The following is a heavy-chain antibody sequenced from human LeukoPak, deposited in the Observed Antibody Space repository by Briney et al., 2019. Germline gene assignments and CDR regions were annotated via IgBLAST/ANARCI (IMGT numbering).Heavy chain of an antibody. CDR3: ARGLGSGSYHFDY. CDR2: INPNSGGA. J-gene: IGHJ4*02. Sequence: ASVKVSCKASGYTLTSYYIHWVRQAPGQGLEWTGSINPNSGGANYAQKFRGRVPMTRDTSISTAYMELRTLTSDDTAVYYCARGLGSGSYHFDYWGQGALVTVSS. V-gene: IGHV1-2*02. CDR1: GYTLTSYY. D-gene: IGHD1-26*01.